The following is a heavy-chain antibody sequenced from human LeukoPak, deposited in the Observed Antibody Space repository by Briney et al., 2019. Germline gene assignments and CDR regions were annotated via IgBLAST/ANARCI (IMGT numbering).Heavy chain of an antibody. Sequence: ASVKVSCKASGYTFTGYYMHWVRQAPGQGLEWVGWINPNSGDTKYAQNFQGRVTMTRDRSISTVYMELSSLRSDDTAVYYCAREFMTTIHLDYWGQGTLVTVSS. CDR2: INPNSGDT. CDR1: GYTFTGYY. J-gene: IGHJ4*02. V-gene: IGHV1-2*02. CDR3: AREFMTTIHLDY. D-gene: IGHD3-16*01.